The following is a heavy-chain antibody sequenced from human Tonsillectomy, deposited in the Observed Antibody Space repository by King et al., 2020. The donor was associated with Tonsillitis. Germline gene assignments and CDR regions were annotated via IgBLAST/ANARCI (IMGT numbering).Heavy chain of an antibody. D-gene: IGHD6-19*01. CDR3: AKEEESVAVAVRAGAFDI. CDR1: GGNFRTYA. V-gene: IGHV1-69*12. CDR2: IIPLFGTG. J-gene: IGHJ3*02. Sequence: QLVQSGAEVKKPESSVKVSCKASGGNFRTYAFSWLRQAPGQGLEWMGGIIPLFGTGNYAQKFQGRVTITADESTSTAYMELNSLRSEDTAVYFCAKEEESVAVAVRAGAFDIWGQGTMVTVSS.